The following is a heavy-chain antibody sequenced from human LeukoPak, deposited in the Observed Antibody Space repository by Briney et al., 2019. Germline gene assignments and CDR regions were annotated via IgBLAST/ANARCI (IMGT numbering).Heavy chain of an antibody. CDR1: GYTFTSYY. CDR2: INPSGGST. Sequence: GASVKVSCKASGYTFTSYYMHWVRQAPGQGLEWMGIINPSGGSTSYAQKFQGRVTMTRDTSTSTVYMELSSLRSEDTAVYYCAREAAADKVPGDNRFDPWGQGTLVTDSS. J-gene: IGHJ5*02. CDR3: AREAAADKVPGDNRFDP. V-gene: IGHV1-46*01. D-gene: IGHD6-13*01.